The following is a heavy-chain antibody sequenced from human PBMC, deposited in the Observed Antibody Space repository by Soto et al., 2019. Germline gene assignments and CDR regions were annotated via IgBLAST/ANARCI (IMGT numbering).Heavy chain of an antibody. V-gene: IGHV1-18*01. Sequence: QVQLVQSGAEVKKTGASVKVSCKASGYTFTSYGISWVRQAPGQGLEWMGWISAYNGNTNYAQKLQGRVTMTTDTSTSTAYMELRSLRSDDTAVYYCAREDSSGWYVPGIGSYYYYGMDVWGQGTTVTVSS. CDR3: AREDSSGWYVPGIGSYYYYGMDV. CDR1: GYTFTSYG. CDR2: ISAYNGNT. D-gene: IGHD6-19*01. J-gene: IGHJ6*02.